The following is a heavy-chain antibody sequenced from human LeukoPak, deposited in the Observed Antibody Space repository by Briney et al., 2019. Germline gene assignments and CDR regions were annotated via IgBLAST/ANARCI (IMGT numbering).Heavy chain of an antibody. CDR3: ARGGDSDYGSSSGFDN. CDR1: GYTFINYH. Sequence: GASVKVSCKASGYTFINYHMHWVRQAPGQGLEWMGMINPSGGSGSYAQKFRGRLTVTTDMSTSTVNMELRSLGVQDTAVYYCARGGDSDYGSSSGFDNWGQGTLVTVSS. V-gene: IGHV1-46*01. J-gene: IGHJ4*02. D-gene: IGHD6-6*01. CDR2: INPSGGSG.